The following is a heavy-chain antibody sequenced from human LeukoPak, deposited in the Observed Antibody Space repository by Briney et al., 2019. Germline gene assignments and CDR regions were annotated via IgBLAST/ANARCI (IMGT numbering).Heavy chain of an antibody. CDR3: ASDPKAVANWFDP. Sequence: PGGSLRLSCAASGFTFSSYSMNWVRQAPGKGLEWVSSISSSSSYIYYADSVKGRFTISRDNAKNSLYLQMNSLRAEDTAVYYCASDPKAVANWFDPWGQGTLVTVSS. D-gene: IGHD6-19*01. J-gene: IGHJ5*02. CDR2: ISSSSSYI. V-gene: IGHV3-21*01. CDR1: GFTFSSYS.